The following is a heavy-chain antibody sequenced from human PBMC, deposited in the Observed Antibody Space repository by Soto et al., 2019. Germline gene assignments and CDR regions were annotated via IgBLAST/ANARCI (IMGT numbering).Heavy chain of an antibody. CDR3: ARATRWELLDYYYGMDV. Sequence: ESVGGLVQPGGSLRLSCAASGFTFSSYWMSWVRQAPGKGLEWVANIKQDGSEKYYVDSVKGRFTISRDNAKNSLYLQMNSLRAEDTAVYYCARATRWELLDYYYGMDVWGQGTTVTVSS. CDR1: GFTFSSYW. V-gene: IGHV3-7*03. J-gene: IGHJ6*02. CDR2: IKQDGSEK. D-gene: IGHD1-26*01.